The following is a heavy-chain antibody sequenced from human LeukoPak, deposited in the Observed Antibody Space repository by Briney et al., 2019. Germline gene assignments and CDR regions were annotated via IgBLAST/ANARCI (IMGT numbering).Heavy chain of an antibody. CDR2: ISDSGGST. V-gene: IGHV3-23*01. CDR1: GFTFSNYA. D-gene: IGHD2/OR15-2a*01. CDR3: ASGGLYPYNRFDP. Sequence: GGSLRLSCAASGFTFSNYAMTWVRQAPGKGLEWVSGISDSGGSTYYAGSVKGRFTISRDNSKNTLYLQLNSLRAEDTAVYFCASGGLYPYNRFDPWGQGTLVTVSS. J-gene: IGHJ5*02.